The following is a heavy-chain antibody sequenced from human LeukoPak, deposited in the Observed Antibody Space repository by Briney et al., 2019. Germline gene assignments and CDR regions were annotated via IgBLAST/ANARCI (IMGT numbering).Heavy chain of an antibody. CDR1: GGSIRSFY. CDR3: ARDDVPYSA. CDR2: IYYSGGT. Sequence: SETLSLTCSVSGGSIRSFYWSCVRQPPGKELEWIGYIYYSGGTKYNPSLNSRVTISIDTSNNQFSLKLNSATAADTAVYYCARDDVPYSAWGQGTLVTVSS. V-gene: IGHV4-59*01. J-gene: IGHJ5*02. D-gene: IGHD2-15*01.